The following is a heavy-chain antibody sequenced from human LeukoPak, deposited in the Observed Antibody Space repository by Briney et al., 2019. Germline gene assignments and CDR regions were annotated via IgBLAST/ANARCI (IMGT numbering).Heavy chain of an antibody. V-gene: IGHV1-8*01. CDR3: ARGPRGSSWYYFDY. Sequence: ASVKVSCKASGYTFTSSDINWVRQATGQGLEWMGWMNPNSGNTGYAQKFQGRVTMTRNTSISTAYMELSSLRSEDTAVYYCARGPRGSSWYYFDYWGQGTLVTVSS. D-gene: IGHD6-13*01. J-gene: IGHJ4*02. CDR2: MNPNSGNT. CDR1: GYTFTSSD.